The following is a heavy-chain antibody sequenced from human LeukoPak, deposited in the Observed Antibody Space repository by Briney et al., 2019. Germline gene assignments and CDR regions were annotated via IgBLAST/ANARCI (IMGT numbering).Heavy chain of an antibody. CDR2: ISSSGSTI. V-gene: IGHV3-48*03. CDR3: AKVILSQPDTDY. CDR1: GFTFSSYE. D-gene: IGHD2-21*01. J-gene: IGHJ4*02. Sequence: GGSLRLSCAASGFTFSSYEMNWVRQAPGKGLEWVSYISSSGSTIYYADSVKGRFTISRDNSKNTLYLQMNSLKAEDTAVYYCAKVILSQPDTDYWGQGTLVTVSS.